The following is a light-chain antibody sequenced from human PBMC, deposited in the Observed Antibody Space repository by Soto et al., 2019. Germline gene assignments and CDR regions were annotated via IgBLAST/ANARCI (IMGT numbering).Light chain of an antibody. J-gene: IGLJ1*01. Sequence: QSVLTQPASVSGSPGQSITISCTGTSSDVGAYNYVSWYQQYPGKAPKLMIYDVTSRPSGVSNRFSGSKSGNAASLTISGLQAEDEADYYSCSYTSSSSLVFGTGNKVTVL. CDR2: DVT. CDR1: SSDVGAYNY. V-gene: IGLV2-14*03. CDR3: CSYTSSSSLV.